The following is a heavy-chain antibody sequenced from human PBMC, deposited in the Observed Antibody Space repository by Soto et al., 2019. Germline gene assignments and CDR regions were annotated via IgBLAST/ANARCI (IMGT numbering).Heavy chain of an antibody. Sequence: GGSLRLSCAASGFTFSSYWMSWVRQAPGKGLEWVANIKQDGSEKYYVDSVKGRFTISRDNAKNSLYLQMNSLRAEDTAVYYCARVLRFLEWFYFDYWGQGTLVTVSS. CDR1: GFTFSSYW. CDR2: IKQDGSEK. D-gene: IGHD3-3*01. J-gene: IGHJ4*02. V-gene: IGHV3-7*05. CDR3: ARVLRFLEWFYFDY.